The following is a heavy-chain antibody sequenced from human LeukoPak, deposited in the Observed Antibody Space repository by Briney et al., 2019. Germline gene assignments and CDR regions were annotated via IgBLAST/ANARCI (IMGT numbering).Heavy chain of an antibody. CDR1: GFTFSSYS. J-gene: IGHJ6*04. CDR3: ARRNEYYYYGMDV. Sequence: GGSLRLSCAASGFTFSSYSMNWVRQAPGKGLEWDSSISSSSSYIYYADSVKGRFTISRDNAKSSLYLQMNSLRAEDTAVYYCARRNEYYYYGMDVWGKGTTVTVSS. D-gene: IGHD1-1*01. V-gene: IGHV3-21*01. CDR2: ISSSSSYI.